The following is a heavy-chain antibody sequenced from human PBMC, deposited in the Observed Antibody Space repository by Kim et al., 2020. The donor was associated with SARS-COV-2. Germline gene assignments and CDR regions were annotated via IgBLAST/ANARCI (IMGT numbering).Heavy chain of an antibody. V-gene: IGHV4-59*01. CDR3: ARDGITMVRGVITSHWYFDL. D-gene: IGHD3-10*01. Sequence: RVTISVDTSKNQFSLKLSSVTAADTAVYYCARDGITMVRGVITSHWYFDLWGRGTLVTVSS. J-gene: IGHJ2*01.